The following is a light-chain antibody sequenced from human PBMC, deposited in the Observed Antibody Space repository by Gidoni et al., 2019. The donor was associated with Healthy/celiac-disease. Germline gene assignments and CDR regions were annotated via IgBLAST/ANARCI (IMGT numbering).Light chain of an antibody. V-gene: IGKV3-15*01. CDR2: GAS. CDR3: QQYNNWPYT. J-gene: IGKJ2*01. Sequence: EIVMTQSPATLSVSPGERATLSCRASQSVSSNLAWYQQKPSQAPKLLIYGASTRATGIPARFSGSGSGTEFTLTISSLQSEDFAVYSCQQYNNWPYTFGQGTKLEIK. CDR1: QSVSSN.